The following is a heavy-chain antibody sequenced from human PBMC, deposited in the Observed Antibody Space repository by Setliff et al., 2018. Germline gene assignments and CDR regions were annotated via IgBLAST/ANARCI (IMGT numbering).Heavy chain of an antibody. CDR3: ARELRAARHDSFDI. D-gene: IGHD6-6*01. V-gene: IGHV4-39*02. J-gene: IGHJ3*02. Sequence: PSETLSLTCTVSGGPISSSSYYWGWIRQPPGKGLEWIGSIYYSGSTYYNPSLKSRVTISVDTSKNQFSLKLSSVTAADTAVYYCARELRAARHDSFDIWGQGTMVTVSS. CDR1: GGPISSSSYY. CDR2: IYYSGST.